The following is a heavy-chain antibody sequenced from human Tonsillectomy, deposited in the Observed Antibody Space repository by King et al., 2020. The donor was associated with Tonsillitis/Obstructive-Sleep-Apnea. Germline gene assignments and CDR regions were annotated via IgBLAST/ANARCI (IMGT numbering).Heavy chain of an antibody. D-gene: IGHD5-12*01. Sequence: QLVQSGAEVKKPGESLRISCKGSGYSFTSYWISWVRQMPGKGLEWMGRIDPSDSYTNYSPSFQGHFTISDDKSISTAYLQWSSLKASDTAMYYCARPISYSGYDSYFDYWGQGTLVTVSS. CDR2: IDPSDSYT. CDR1: GYSFTSYW. J-gene: IGHJ4*02. V-gene: IGHV5-10-1*01. CDR3: ARPISYSGYDSYFDY.